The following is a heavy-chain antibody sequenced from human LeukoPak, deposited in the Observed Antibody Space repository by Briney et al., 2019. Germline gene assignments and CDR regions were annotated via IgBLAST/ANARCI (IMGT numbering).Heavy chain of an antibody. CDR2: ISGSGGTT. CDR1: GFTFSDSY. D-gene: IGHD6-13*01. Sequence: GGSLRLSCAASGFTFSDSYMSWIRQAPGKGLEWLSYISGSGGTTDYADSVEGRFTISRDNAKKSLYLQMNSLRADDTAVYYCARGLAAAGTRGPYWGQGTLVTVSS. V-gene: IGHV3-11*04. J-gene: IGHJ4*02. CDR3: ARGLAAAGTRGPY.